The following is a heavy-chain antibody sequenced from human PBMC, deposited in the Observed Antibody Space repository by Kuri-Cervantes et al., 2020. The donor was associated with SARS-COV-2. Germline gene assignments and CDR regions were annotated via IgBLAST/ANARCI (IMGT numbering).Heavy chain of an antibody. CDR3: ARVKSEDYYDSSGYYYEDY. CDR2: ISGSGGST. J-gene: IGHJ4*02. D-gene: IGHD3-22*01. CDR1: GFTFSSYA. Sequence: GGSLRLSCAASGFTFSSYAMSWVRQAPGKGLELVSAISGSGGSTYYADSVKGRFTISRDNSKNTLYLQMNSLRAEDTAVYYCARVKSEDYYDSSGYYYEDYWGQGTLVTVSS. V-gene: IGHV3-23*01.